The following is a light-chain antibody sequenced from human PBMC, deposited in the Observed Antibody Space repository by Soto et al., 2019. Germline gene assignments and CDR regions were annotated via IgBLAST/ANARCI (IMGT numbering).Light chain of an antibody. CDR3: QQYNSDAYT. CDR1: QPISNW. Sequence: DIQMTQSPSTLSASVGDRVTISCRASQPISNWLAWYQQKPGKAPKLLIYDSSSLETGVPPRFSGSGSGTQYTLTISSLQPDDSATYYCQQYNSDAYTFGQGTRLQIK. V-gene: IGKV1-5*01. CDR2: DSS. J-gene: IGKJ2*01.